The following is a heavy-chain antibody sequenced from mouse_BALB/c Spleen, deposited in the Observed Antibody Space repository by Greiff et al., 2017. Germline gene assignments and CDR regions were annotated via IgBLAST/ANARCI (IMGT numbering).Heavy chain of an antibody. CDR1: GYTFTNYW. Sequence: QVQLKQSGAELVRPGTSVKISCKASGYTFTNYWLGWVKQRPGHGLEWIGDIYPGGGYTNYNEKFKGKATLTADTSSSTAYMQLSSLTSEDSAVYFCASGPDYYAMDYWGQGTSVTVSS. J-gene: IGHJ4*01. CDR2: IYPGGGYT. V-gene: IGHV1-63*02. CDR3: ASGPDYYAMDY.